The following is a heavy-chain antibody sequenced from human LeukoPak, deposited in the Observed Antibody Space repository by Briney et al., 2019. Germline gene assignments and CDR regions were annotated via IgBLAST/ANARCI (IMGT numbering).Heavy chain of an antibody. CDR2: MNPNSGST. J-gene: IGHJ4*02. D-gene: IGHD3-10*01. V-gene: IGHV1-8*01. CDR3: ARANYYGSGKKDLDY. Sequence: GASVKVSCKASGYTFTTYDINWVRQATGQGLEWMGWMNPNSGSTGYAQKFQGRVTMTRNTSMSTAYMELNSLRSEDTAVYYCARANYYGSGKKDLDYWGQGTLVTVSS. CDR1: GYTFTTYD.